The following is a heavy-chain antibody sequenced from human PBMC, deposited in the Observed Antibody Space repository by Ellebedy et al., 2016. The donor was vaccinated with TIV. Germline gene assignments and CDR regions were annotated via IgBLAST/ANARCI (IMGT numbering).Heavy chain of an antibody. D-gene: IGHD3-3*01. V-gene: IGHV1-24*01. CDR3: AGVVITAYYYYYGMDV. CDR1: GGTFSSYA. CDR2: FDPEDGET. J-gene: IGHJ6*02. Sequence: ASVKVSCXASGGTFSSYAISWVRQAPGKGLEWMGGFDPEDGETIYAQKFQGRVTMTEDTSTDTAYMELSSLRSEDTAVYYCAGVVITAYYYYYGMDVWGQGTTVTVSS.